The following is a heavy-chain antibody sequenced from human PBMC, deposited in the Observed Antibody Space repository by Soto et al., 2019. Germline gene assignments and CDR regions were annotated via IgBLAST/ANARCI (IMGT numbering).Heavy chain of an antibody. V-gene: IGHV1-46*03. Sequence: QVQLVQSGAEVKKPGASVKVSCKASGYTFTSYYMHWVRQAPGQGLEWMGIINPSGGSTSYAQKFQGRVTMTRDTSTSTVYMELSSLRSEDTAVYYCARVAWGYCSGGSCYDLDYWGQGTLVTVSS. D-gene: IGHD2-15*01. J-gene: IGHJ4*02. CDR3: ARVAWGYCSGGSCYDLDY. CDR2: INPSGGST. CDR1: GYTFTSYY.